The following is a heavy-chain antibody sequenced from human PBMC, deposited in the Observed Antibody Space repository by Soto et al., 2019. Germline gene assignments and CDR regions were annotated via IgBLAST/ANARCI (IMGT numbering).Heavy chain of an antibody. D-gene: IGHD3-10*01. CDR2: ISGSGGST. J-gene: IGHJ4*02. CDR1: GFTFSSYA. Sequence: PGGSLRLSCAASGFTFSSYAMSWVRQAPGKGLEWVSAISGSGGSTYYADSVKGRFTISRDNSKNTLYLQMNSLRAEDTAVYYCATGGGSGRYFEFAYWGQGTLVTLSS. CDR3: ATGGGSGRYFEFAY. V-gene: IGHV3-23*01.